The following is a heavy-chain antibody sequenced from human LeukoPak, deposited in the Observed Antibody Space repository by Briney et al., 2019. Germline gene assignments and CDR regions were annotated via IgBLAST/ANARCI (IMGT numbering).Heavy chain of an antibody. V-gene: IGHV3-30*02. J-gene: IGHJ5*02. CDR2: IRYDGSNK. Sequence: PGGSLRLSCAASGFTFSSYGMHWVRQAPGKGLEWVAFIRYDGSNKYYADTVNGRFTISRNNSKNTLYLQMNSLRAEDTAVYYCERGFPPWGQGTLVTVSS. CDR3: ERGFPP. CDR1: GFTFSSYG.